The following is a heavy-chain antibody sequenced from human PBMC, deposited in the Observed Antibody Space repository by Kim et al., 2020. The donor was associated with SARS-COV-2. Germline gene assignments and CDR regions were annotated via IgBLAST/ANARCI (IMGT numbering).Heavy chain of an antibody. Sequence: YADRVKGRLPISRDNAKNSLYLHMNSLRDEDTAVYYCARAFWADYYYGMDVWGQGTTVTVSS. D-gene: IGHD7-27*01. CDR3: ARAFWADYYYGMDV. V-gene: IGHV3-48*02. J-gene: IGHJ6*02.